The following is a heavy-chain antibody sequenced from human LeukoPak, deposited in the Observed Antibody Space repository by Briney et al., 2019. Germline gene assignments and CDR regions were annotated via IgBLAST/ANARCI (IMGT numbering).Heavy chain of an antibody. J-gene: IGHJ5*02. Sequence: PSETLSLTCTVSGGSISSSSYYWSWIRQPPGKGLEWIGYIYYSGSTNYNPSLKSRLTISVDTSKNQFSLKLSSVTAADTAAYYCARLILGDYDFWSGDPLGNWFDPWGQGTLVTVSS. CDR2: IYYSGST. CDR1: GGSISSSSYY. D-gene: IGHD3-3*01. V-gene: IGHV4-61*05. CDR3: ARLILGDYDFWSGDPLGNWFDP.